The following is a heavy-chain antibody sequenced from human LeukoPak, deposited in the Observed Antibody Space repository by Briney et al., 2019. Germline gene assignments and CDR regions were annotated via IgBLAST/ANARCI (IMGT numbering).Heavy chain of an antibody. J-gene: IGHJ4*02. D-gene: IGHD4-17*01. CDR1: GFTFSDYY. V-gene: IGHV3-11*06. CDR2: ISSSRSYT. CDR3: ARDRDGDLYFDY. Sequence: GGSLRLSCAASGFTFSDYYMSWIRQAPGKGLEWVSYISSSRSYTNYADSVKGRFTISRDNAKNSLYLQMNSLRAEDTAVYYCARDRDGDLYFDYWGQGTLVTVSS.